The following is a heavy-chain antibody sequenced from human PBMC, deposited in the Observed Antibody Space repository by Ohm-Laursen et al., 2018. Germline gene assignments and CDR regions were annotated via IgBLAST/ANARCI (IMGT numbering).Heavy chain of an antibody. CDR3: ARGLLGVRYFDWLPNWYFDY. CDR2: IYYSGST. CDR1: GGSISSGGYY. Sequence: SQTLSLTCTVSGGSISSGGYYWSWIRQHPGKGLEWIGYIYYSGSTYYNPSLKSRVTISVDTSKNQFSLKLSSVTAADTAVYYCARGLLGVRYFDWLPNWYFDYWGQGTLVTVSS. V-gene: IGHV4-31*03. J-gene: IGHJ4*02. D-gene: IGHD3-9*01.